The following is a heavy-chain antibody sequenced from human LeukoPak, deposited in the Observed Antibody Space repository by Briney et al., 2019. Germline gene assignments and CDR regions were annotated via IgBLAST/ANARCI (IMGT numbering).Heavy chain of an antibody. CDR1: GGSISGYY. Sequence: SETLSLTCTVSGGSISGYYWSWIRQSPGEGLEWIAYIFYTGSTNYNPSLQSRVTISLDTPKSQFSLKLTSVTAADTALYYCVRLSVVSLHRYFDLWGRGTLVTVSS. D-gene: IGHD4-23*01. J-gene: IGHJ2*01. CDR3: VRLSVVSLHRYFDL. V-gene: IGHV4-59*08. CDR2: IFYTGST.